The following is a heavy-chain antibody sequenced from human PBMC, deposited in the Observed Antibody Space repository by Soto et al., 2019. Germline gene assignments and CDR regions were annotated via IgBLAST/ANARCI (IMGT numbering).Heavy chain of an antibody. V-gene: IGHV1-18*01. D-gene: IGHD2-21*02. J-gene: IGHJ1*01. CDR3: ARDLGVVVTATPTFQH. CDR1: GYTFTSYG. Sequence: QVQLVQSGAEVKKPGASVKVSCKASGYTFTSYGISWVRQAPGQGLEWMGWISAYNGNTNYAQKLQGRVTMTTDTSTSTAYMELRNLRSDDTAVYYYARDLGVVVTATPTFQHWGQGTLVTVSS. CDR2: ISAYNGNT.